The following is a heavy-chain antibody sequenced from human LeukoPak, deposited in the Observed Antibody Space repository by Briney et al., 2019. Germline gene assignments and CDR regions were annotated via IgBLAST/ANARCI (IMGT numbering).Heavy chain of an antibody. CDR3: ARDQRVIAGTTSDY. D-gene: IGHD1-1*01. V-gene: IGHV6-1*01. CDR1: GDSVSSSSAA. J-gene: IGHJ4*02. CDR2: TYYRSKWFD. Sequence: SQTLSLTCAISGDSVSSSSAAWNWIRQSPSRGLEWLGRTYYRSKWFDDYAVSVKGRISINPDTSKNEFSLQLNSVTPEDTAVYYCARDQRVIAGTTSDYWGQGTLVTVSS.